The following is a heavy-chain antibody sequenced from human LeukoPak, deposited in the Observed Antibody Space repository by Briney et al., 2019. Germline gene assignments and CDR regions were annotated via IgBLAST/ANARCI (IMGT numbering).Heavy chain of an antibody. CDR2: ISPNGGGT. V-gene: IGHV1-2*06. CDR1: GYTFTDYY. D-gene: IGHD1-1*01. J-gene: IGHJ4*02. Sequence: GASVKVSCKASGYTFTDYYKHWVRQAPGQGLEWVGRISPNGGGTIYAQNFQGRVTVTRDTSITTAYMELNRLTSDDTAVYFCAKLEGSAATSYDWGQGTLATVSS. CDR3: AKLEGSAATSYD.